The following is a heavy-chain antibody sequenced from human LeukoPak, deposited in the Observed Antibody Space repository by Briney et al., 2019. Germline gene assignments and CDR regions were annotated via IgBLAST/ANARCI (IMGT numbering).Heavy chain of an antibody. CDR2: IYYSGST. Sequence: SETLSLTCTVSGGSISSSSYYWGWIRQPPGKGLEWIGSIYYSGSTYYNPSLKSRVTISVDTSKNQFSLKLSSVTAADTAVYYCARGYDYGGNPDAFDIWGQGTMVTISS. J-gene: IGHJ3*02. V-gene: IGHV4-39*07. D-gene: IGHD4-23*01. CDR3: ARGYDYGGNPDAFDI. CDR1: GGSISSSSYY.